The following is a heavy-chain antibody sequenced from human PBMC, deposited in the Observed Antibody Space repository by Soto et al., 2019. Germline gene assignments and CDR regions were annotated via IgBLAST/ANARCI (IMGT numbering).Heavy chain of an antibody. V-gene: IGHV3-74*01. CDR3: ARDAGDFWKGFDY. CDR2: INSDGSST. CDR1: GFTFSSYW. J-gene: IGHJ4*02. D-gene: IGHD3-3*01. Sequence: GGSLRLSCAASGFTFSSYWMHWVRQAPGKGLVWVSRINSDGSSTSYADSVKGRFTISRDNAKNTRYRQMNSLRAEDTAVYYCARDAGDFWKGFDYWGQETLVTASS.